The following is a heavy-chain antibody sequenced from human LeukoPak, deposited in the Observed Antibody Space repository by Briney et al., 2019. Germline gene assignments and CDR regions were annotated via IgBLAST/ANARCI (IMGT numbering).Heavy chain of an antibody. CDR1: GFTFSGYL. D-gene: IGHD2-15*01. V-gene: IGHV3-7*01. CDR2: IKEEGSEK. CDR3: ARDSSAAPHSY. Sequence: GGSLRLSCAASGFTFSGYLMSWVGQAPGKGLEWVANIKEEGSEKYYVDSVKGRFIISRDNAKNSLYLQMNNLRAEDTAVYYCARDSSAAPHSYWGQGTLVTVFS. J-gene: IGHJ4*02.